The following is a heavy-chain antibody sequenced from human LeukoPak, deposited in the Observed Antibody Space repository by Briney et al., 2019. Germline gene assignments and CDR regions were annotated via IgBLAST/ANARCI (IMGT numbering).Heavy chain of an antibody. Sequence: SETLSLTCAVYGGSFSDYYWTWIRQPPGKGLEWIGEINHSGSTNYNPSLKSRVTISVDTSKKQFFLRLSSVTAADTAVYYCARSGSGGWIDHWGQGTLVTVSS. CDR2: INHSGST. J-gene: IGHJ4*02. D-gene: IGHD6-19*01. CDR3: ARSGSGGWIDH. V-gene: IGHV4-34*01. CDR1: GGSFSDYY.